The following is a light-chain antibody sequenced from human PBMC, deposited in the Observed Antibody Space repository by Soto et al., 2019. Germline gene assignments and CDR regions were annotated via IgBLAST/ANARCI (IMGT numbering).Light chain of an antibody. V-gene: IGKV3-20*01. CDR1: QSVSSSI. Sequence: EIVLALSPHTLSLSPGERATLSCRASQSVSSSILAWYQQKPGQAPRLLIYGASRRATGIPDRFSGSRSGAEFTLTISRLESEDFAVYYCQQYGRSPSTFGGGTKVDIK. CDR2: GAS. J-gene: IGKJ4*01. CDR3: QQYGRSPST.